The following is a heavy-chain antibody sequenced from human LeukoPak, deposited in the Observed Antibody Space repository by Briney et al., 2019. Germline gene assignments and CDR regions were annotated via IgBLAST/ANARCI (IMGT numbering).Heavy chain of an antibody. CDR1: GGSISSYY. D-gene: IGHD3-3*01. V-gene: IGHV4-59*12. Sequence: SETQSLTCTVSGGSISSYYWSWIRQPPGKGLEWIGYIYYSGSTNYNPSLKSRVTISVDTSKNQFSLKLSSVTVADTAVYYCAREQNFWSGYGAFDIWGQGTMVTVSS. CDR3: AREQNFWSGYGAFDI. J-gene: IGHJ3*02. CDR2: IYYSGST.